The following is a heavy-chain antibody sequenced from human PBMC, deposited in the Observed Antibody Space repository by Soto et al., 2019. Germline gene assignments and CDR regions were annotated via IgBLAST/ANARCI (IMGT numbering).Heavy chain of an antibody. J-gene: IGHJ4*02. CDR3: AHGSGWLFDY. CDR2: LYWDDDN. V-gene: IGHV2-5*02. CDR1: GFSLTTSAVG. D-gene: IGHD6-19*01. Sequence: QITLKESGPTLVKPTQTLTLTCTFSGFSLTTSAVGVGWIRQPPGKALEWLALLYWDDDNQYSPSLRNRLTLTKDTPKNQVVLTMTNMDPVDTATYYCAHGSGWLFDYGGQGTLVTVSS.